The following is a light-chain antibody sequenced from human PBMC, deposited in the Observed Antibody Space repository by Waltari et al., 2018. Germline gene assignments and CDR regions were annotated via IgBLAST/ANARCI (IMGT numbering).Light chain of an antibody. V-gene: IGLV2-14*01. CDR1: GSDLGDFKY. CDR2: EVN. J-gene: IGLJ2*01. Sequence: QSALTQSASVSGSPGQSISISCTGTGSDLGDFKYVSWYQQHPGGAPKLIIYEVNKRPSGVSNRFSGSKSGDTVSLTISGLQAEDEADYHCSSYTTINTLLFGGGTKLTVL. CDR3: SSYTTINTLL.